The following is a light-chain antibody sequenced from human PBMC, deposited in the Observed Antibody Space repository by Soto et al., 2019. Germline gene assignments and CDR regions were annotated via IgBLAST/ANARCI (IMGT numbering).Light chain of an antibody. CDR3: QHYNSYSES. Sequence: DIQMTQSASTLSGSVGDRVTITCRASQTISSWLAWYQQKPGKAPKLLIYKASTLNSGVPSRFSGSGSGTDFTLTNSSLQPDDFATYYCQHYNSYSESFCQGPKVELK. J-gene: IGKJ1*01. CDR1: QTISSW. CDR2: KAS. V-gene: IGKV1-5*03.